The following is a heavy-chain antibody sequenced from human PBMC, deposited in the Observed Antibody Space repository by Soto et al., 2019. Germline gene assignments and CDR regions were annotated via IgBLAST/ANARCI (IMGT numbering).Heavy chain of an antibody. Sequence: QVQLVQSGAEVKKPGASVKISCKASGYTFTSYYMHWVRQAPGQGLEWMGIINPSGGSTNYAQKLQGRVAMTRDTSTRPGYRAANSLRAEDTAVYYCARPPYPGCINAVCYPLDYWGQGTLVTVSS. D-gene: IGHD2-8*01. V-gene: IGHV1-46*01. CDR3: ARPPYPGCINAVCYPLDY. CDR1: GYTFTSYY. CDR2: INPSGGST. J-gene: IGHJ4*02.